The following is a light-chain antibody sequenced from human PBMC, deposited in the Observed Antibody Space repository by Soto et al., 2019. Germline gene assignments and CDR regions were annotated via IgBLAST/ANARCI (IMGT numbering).Light chain of an antibody. Sequence: DIVMTQSPHSLAVSLGERATINCKSSQSVLYSSNNKNYLAWYQQKPGQPPKLLIYWASTRESGVPDRFSGSGSGTDFTLTISSLQAEDVAVYYCQQYYSTPLTFGGGIKVDIK. CDR3: QQYYSTPLT. CDR1: QSVLYSSNNKNY. V-gene: IGKV4-1*01. J-gene: IGKJ4*01. CDR2: WAS.